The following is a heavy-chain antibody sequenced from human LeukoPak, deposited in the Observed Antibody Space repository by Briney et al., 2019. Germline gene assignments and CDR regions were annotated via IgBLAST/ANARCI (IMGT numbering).Heavy chain of an antibody. V-gene: IGHV4-30-2*01. D-gene: IGHD1-1*01. CDR3: ARVGSDWNDVRYNWFDP. CDR2: IFQSGST. Sequence: SETLSLTCAVSGGSISSGDYSWSWIRQPPGKGLEWIGYIFQSGSTYCNPSLKSRVTISVDRSKNQFSLKLSSVTAADTAVYYCARVGSDWNDVRYNWFDPWGQGTLVTVSS. J-gene: IGHJ5*02. CDR1: GGSISSGDYS.